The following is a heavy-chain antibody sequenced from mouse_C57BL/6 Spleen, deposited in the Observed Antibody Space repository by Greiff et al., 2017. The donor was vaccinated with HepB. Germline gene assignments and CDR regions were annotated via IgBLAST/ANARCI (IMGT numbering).Heavy chain of an antibody. CDR1: GYAFSSYW. J-gene: IGHJ3*01. D-gene: IGHD1-1*01. V-gene: IGHV1-80*01. Sequence: QVQLQQSGAELVKPGASVKISCKASGYAFSSYWMNWVKQRPGKGLEWIGQIYPGDGDTNYNGKFKGKATLTADKSSSTAYMQLSSLTSEDSAVYFCPRRGDGSSLFAYWGQGTLVTVSA. CDR2: IYPGDGDT. CDR3: PRRGDGSSLFAY.